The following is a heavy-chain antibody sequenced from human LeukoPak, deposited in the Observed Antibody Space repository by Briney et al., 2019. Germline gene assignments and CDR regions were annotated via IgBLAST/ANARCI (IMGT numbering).Heavy chain of an antibody. CDR3: ARAGQLDY. Sequence: GASVKVSCKASGYTFTSYGINWVRQAPGQGLEWMGWINTNNVNRNYAQKLQVRVTMTTDTSTNTAYMELMSLTSDDTAVYYCARAGQLDYWGQGTLVTVSS. CDR2: INTNNVNR. D-gene: IGHD1-1*01. V-gene: IGHV1-18*01. CDR1: GYTFTSYG. J-gene: IGHJ4*02.